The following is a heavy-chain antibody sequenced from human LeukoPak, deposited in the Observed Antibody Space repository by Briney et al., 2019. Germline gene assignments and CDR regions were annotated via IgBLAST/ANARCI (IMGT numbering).Heavy chain of an antibody. V-gene: IGHV4-34*01. Sequence: SETLPLTCAVYGGSFSGYYWSWIRQPPGKGLEWIGEINHSGSTNYNPSLKSRVTISADTSKNQFSLKLSSVTAADTAVYYCARIWLGRYYFDYWGQGTLVTVSS. CDR3: ARIWLGRYYFDY. CDR2: INHSGST. D-gene: IGHD5-12*01. CDR1: GGSFSGYY. J-gene: IGHJ4*02.